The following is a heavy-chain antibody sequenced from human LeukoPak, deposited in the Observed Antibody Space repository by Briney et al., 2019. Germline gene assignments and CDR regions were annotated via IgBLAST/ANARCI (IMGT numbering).Heavy chain of an antibody. V-gene: IGHV4-34*01. J-gene: IGHJ5*02. D-gene: IGHD2-2*01. CDR3: ARDERDCSSTSCYWGNWFDP. CDR1: GGSFSGYY. Sequence: KPSETLSLTCAVYGGSFSGYYWSWIRQPPGKGLEWIGEINHSGSTNYNPSLKSRVTISVDTSKNQFSLKLSSVTGADTAVYYCARDERDCSSTSCYWGNWFDPWGQGTLVTVSS. CDR2: INHSGST.